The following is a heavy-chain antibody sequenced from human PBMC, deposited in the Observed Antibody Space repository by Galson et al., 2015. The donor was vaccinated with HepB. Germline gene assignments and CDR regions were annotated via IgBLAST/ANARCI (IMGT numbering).Heavy chain of an antibody. Sequence: SVKVSCKASGFTFTSSAVQWVRQARGHRLEWIGGILIGSGDTNNVQKFQERITITRDLSTSTAYMELSSLRSEDTAVYYCVADSGSSGDYYAMDVWGQGTTVTVSS. J-gene: IGHJ6*02. CDR2: ILIGSGDT. CDR1: GFTFTSSA. V-gene: IGHV1-58*01. CDR3: VADSGSSGDYYAMDV. D-gene: IGHD1-26*01.